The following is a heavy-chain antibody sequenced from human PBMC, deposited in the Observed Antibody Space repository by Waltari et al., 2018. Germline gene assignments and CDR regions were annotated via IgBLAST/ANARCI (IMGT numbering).Heavy chain of an antibody. CDR1: GFTFSPYW. D-gene: IGHD3-10*01. Sequence: EVQLVESGGGLVRPGGSLRLSFAASGFTFSPYWMTWFRRAPGKGLEWVASLNEDGSSKYYLDSVKGRFTISRDNARNSLYLQMNGLGAEDTAVYYCSRDRIWFRETQDYWGQGTLVTVSS. CDR2: LNEDGSSK. V-gene: IGHV3-7*01. CDR3: SRDRIWFRETQDY. J-gene: IGHJ4*02.